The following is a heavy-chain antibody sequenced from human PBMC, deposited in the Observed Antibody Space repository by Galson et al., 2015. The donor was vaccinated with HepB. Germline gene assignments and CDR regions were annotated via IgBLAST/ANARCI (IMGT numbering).Heavy chain of an antibody. CDR1: GFTFSSYS. Sequence: SLRLSCAASGFTFSSYSMNWVRQAPGKGLEWVSSISISSTYIYYADSVEGRFTIPRDDAKNSLFLHMNSLRAEDTAVYYCARDWSGWGDYYFDYWGQGTLVTVSS. CDR2: ISISSTYI. J-gene: IGHJ4*02. D-gene: IGHD2-21*02. V-gene: IGHV3-21*01. CDR3: ARDWSGWGDYYFDY.